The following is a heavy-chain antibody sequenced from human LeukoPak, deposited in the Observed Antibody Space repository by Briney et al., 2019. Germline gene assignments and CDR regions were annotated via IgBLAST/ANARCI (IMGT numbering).Heavy chain of an antibody. CDR3: ARERVTGGRSITIFGVVITL. V-gene: IGHV3-21*01. CDR2: ISSSSSYI. Sequence: PGGSLRLSCAASGFTFSSYSMNWVRQAPGKGLEWVSSISSSSSYIYYADSVKGRFTISRDNAKNSLYLQMNSLRAEDTAVYYCARERVTGGRSITIFGVVITLWGQGTLVTVSS. CDR1: GFTFSSYS. D-gene: IGHD3-3*01. J-gene: IGHJ4*02.